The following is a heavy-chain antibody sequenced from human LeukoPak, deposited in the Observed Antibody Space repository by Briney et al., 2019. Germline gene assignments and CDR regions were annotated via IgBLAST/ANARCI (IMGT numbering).Heavy chain of an antibody. CDR3: AREYDSGSYYNFGY. V-gene: IGHV3-21*01. CDR2: ISSRSSYI. J-gene: IGHJ4*02. D-gene: IGHD3-10*01. CDR1: GFTFSSYS. Sequence: GGSLRLSCAASGFTFSSYSMNWVRQAPGKGLEWVSSISSRSSYIYYADSVKGRFTISRDNAKNSLYLQMNSLRAEDTAVHYCAREYDSGSYYNFGYWGQGTLVTVSS.